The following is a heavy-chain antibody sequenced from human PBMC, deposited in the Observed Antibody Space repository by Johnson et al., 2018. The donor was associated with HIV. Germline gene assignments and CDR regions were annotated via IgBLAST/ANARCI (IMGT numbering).Heavy chain of an antibody. CDR3: EKALVVSNVRYAFHI. Sequence: QVQLVESGGGVVQPGRSLRLSCAASGFTFSNYAMHWVRQAPGKGLEWVALISYDGRSKYYADSVRGRLTISRDNSKNTVYLQMNSLRPEDTALYYCEKALVVSNVRYAFHIWGQGTMVTVS. CDR2: ISYDGRSK. V-gene: IGHV3-30*01. J-gene: IGHJ3*02. CDR1: GFTFSNYA. D-gene: IGHD3-22*01.